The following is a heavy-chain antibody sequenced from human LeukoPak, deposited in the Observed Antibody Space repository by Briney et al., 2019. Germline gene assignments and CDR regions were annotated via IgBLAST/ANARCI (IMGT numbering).Heavy chain of an antibody. D-gene: IGHD4-11*01. CDR3: ASVDYSNYVGT. V-gene: IGHV1-18*01. J-gene: IGHJ5*02. Sequence: ASVKVSCKASGGTFSSHPFTWVRQAPGQGLEWMGWISAYNGNTNYAQKLQGRVTMTTDTSTSTAYMELRSLRSDDTAVYYCASVDYSNYVGTWGQGTLVTVSS. CDR1: GGTFSSHP. CDR2: ISAYNGNT.